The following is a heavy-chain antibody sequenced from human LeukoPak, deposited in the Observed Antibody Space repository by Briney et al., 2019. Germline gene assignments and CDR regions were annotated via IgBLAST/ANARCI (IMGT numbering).Heavy chain of an antibody. CDR3: SRGLAVGGTGFDY. CDR2: ISYDGSNK. D-gene: IGHD6-19*01. J-gene: IGHJ4*02. Sequence: GGSLRLSCAASGFTFSSYAMHWVRQAPGKGLEWVAVISYDGSNKYYADSVKGRFTISRDNSKNTLHLQMNSLRAEDTAFYYCSRGLAVGGTGFDYWGRGTLVPVSS. CDR1: GFTFSSYA. V-gene: IGHV3-30*04.